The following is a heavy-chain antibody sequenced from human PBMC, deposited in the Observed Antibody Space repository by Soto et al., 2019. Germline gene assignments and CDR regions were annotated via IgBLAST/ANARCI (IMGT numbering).Heavy chain of an antibody. Sequence: QVHLVQSGAEVKKPGASVKVSCKGSGYTFTSYGITWVRKAPGQGLEWTGWISAHNGNTDYAQKLQGRITVTRHTSTTTAYMELRRLRSDDTAVYHCARGRYGDYSGQGALVTVSS. CDR3: ARGRYGDY. V-gene: IGHV1-18*01. CDR1: GYTFTSYG. D-gene: IGHD1-1*01. J-gene: IGHJ4*02. CDR2: ISAHNGNT.